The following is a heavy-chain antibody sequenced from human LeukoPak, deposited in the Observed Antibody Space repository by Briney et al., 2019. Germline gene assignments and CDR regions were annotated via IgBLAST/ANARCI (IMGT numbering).Heavy chain of an antibody. V-gene: IGHV3-74*01. CDR1: GFTFSSYW. Sequence: GCSLRLSCAASGFTFSSYWMHWVRQAPGKGLVWISRINTDGSNTRYEDTVKGRFTISRDNAKNTLYLQMNSLRAEDTAVYYCARDGYRTSQGAFDRWGQGTMVTVSS. CDR2: INTDGSNT. CDR3: ARDGYRTSQGAFDR. J-gene: IGHJ3*01. D-gene: IGHD5-12*01.